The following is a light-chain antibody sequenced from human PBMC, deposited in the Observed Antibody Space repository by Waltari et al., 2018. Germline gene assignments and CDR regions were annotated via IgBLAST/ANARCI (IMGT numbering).Light chain of an antibody. V-gene: IGLV3-21*02. CDR1: HIADSS. CDR2: DDS. J-gene: IGLJ2*01. CDR3: QVWDARLDHL. Sequence: SYVVTQPPSVSVAPGQTATITCGADHIADSSVHWYKQRPGRAPVLVVRDDSDRPSGIPERISGSTSANTATLTITGVEAGDEADYYCQVWDARLDHLFGGGTKLTVL.